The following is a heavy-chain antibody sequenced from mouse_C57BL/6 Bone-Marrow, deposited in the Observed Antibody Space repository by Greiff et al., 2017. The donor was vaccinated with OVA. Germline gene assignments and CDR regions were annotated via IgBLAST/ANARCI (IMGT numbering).Heavy chain of an antibody. J-gene: IGHJ3*01. Sequence: VQLQQPGAELVKPGASVKMSCKASGYTFTSYWITWVKQRPGQGLEWIGDIYPGSGSTNYNEKFKSKATLTVDTSSSTAYMQLSSLTSEDSAVYYCARPIYDGYYVVAYWGQGTLVTVSA. V-gene: IGHV1-55*01. CDR2: IYPGSGST. CDR1: GYTFTSYW. D-gene: IGHD2-3*01. CDR3: ARPIYDGYYVVAY.